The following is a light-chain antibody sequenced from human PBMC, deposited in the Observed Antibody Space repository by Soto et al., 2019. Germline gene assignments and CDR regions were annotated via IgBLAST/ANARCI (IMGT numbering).Light chain of an antibody. V-gene: IGKV1-39*01. Sequence: DIQMTQSPSSLSAFVGDTVTINCRATDSIDRYLNWYQQKPGQAPRVLITAASTLESGVPSRFSGSGSGTDFTLTINNLQPEDFATSFCQRTYNAPFTFGPGTKVSIK. CDR3: QRTYNAPFT. J-gene: IGKJ3*01. CDR2: AAS. CDR1: DSIDRY.